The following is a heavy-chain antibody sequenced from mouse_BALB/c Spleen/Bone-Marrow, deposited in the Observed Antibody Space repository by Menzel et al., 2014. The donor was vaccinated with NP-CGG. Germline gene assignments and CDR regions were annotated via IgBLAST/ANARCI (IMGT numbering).Heavy chain of an antibody. Sequence: VQLQQSGAELAKPGASVKMSCKASGYTFTRYWIHWVKPGPGQGLEWIGYINPSAGYTEYNQKFKDKATLTADKSSSTAYMQLSSLTSEDSAVYYCARGDYYGKGGAMDYWGQGTSVTVPS. CDR2: INPSAGYT. V-gene: IGHV1-7*01. J-gene: IGHJ4*01. D-gene: IGHD1-1*01. CDR1: GYTFTRYW. CDR3: ARGDYYGKGGAMDY.